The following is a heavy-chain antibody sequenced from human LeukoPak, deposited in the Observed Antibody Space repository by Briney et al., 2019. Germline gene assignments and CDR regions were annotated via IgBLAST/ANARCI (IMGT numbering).Heavy chain of an antibody. J-gene: IGHJ4*02. CDR3: ARDFGARGWLDY. Sequence: GGSLRLSCEASGFSLNNAWMTWVRQAPGKGLEWVSSISSSSSYIYYADSVKGRFTISRDNAKNSLYLQMNSLRAEDTAVYYCARDFGARGWLDYWGQGTLVTVSS. CDR2: ISSSSSYI. D-gene: IGHD6-19*01. CDR1: GFSLNNAW. V-gene: IGHV3-21*01.